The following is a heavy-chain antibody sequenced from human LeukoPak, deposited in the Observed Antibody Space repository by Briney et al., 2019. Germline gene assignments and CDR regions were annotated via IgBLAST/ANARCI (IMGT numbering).Heavy chain of an antibody. Sequence: PSETLSLTCIVSGASIRSSYWSWIRQPPGKGLEWIGYVYYSGSTRYNPSLNSRVTMSVDTSKNQFSLNLTSVTAADTAVYYCAGVKGNSLYYYYYMDVWGKGTTVTVSS. V-gene: IGHV4-59*01. D-gene: IGHD4-23*01. CDR3: AGVKGNSLYYYYYMDV. CDR2: VYYSGST. J-gene: IGHJ6*03. CDR1: GASIRSSY.